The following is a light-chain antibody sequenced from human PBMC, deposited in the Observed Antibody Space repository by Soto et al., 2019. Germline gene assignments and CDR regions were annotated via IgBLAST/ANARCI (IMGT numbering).Light chain of an antibody. J-gene: IGKJ1*01. V-gene: IGKV3-20*01. CDR1: QRVSSSY. Sequence: EIVLTQSPGTLSLSPGERATLSCRASQRVSSSYLAWYQQKPGQAPRLLIYGASSRATGIPDRFSGSGSGTDFTLIIRRLGTEDFAVYYCQQYSSSPRTFGQGTEVEIK. CDR3: QQYSSSPRT. CDR2: GAS.